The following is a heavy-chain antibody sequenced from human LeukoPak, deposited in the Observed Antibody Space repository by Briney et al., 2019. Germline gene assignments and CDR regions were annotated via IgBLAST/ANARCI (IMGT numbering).Heavy chain of an antibody. J-gene: IGHJ4*02. CDR3: AKSRGESRGASNY. Sequence: PGGSLRLSCAASGFTFSSYAMNRVRQAPGKGLEWVSFISGSGDTTYYADSVKGRFTISRDKSKNTLYLQMNSLRAEDTAVYYCAKSRGESRGASNYWGQGTLVTVSS. CDR2: ISGSGDTT. CDR1: GFTFSSYA. D-gene: IGHD1-26*01. V-gene: IGHV3-23*01.